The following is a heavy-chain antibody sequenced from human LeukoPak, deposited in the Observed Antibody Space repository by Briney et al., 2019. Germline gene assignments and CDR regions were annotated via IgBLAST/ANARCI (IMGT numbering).Heavy chain of an antibody. V-gene: IGHV5-51*01. CDR1: GYSFTSYW. D-gene: IGHD3-22*01. CDR3: ARRPSPYYYDSSGYYSFDY. CDR2: IYPGDSDT. J-gene: IGHJ4*02. Sequence: GESLKISCKCSGYSFTSYWIGWVRQMPGKGLEWMGIIYPGDSDTRYSPSFQGQVTIAADKSISIAYLQWSSLKASDTAMYYCARRPSPYYYDSSGYYSFDYWGQGTLVTVSS.